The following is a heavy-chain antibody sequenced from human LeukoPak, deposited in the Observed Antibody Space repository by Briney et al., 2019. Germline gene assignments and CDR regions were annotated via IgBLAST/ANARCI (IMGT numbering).Heavy chain of an antibody. CDR3: ARGSPTADS. CDR1: GGSISSYY. V-gene: IGHV4-59*01. J-gene: IGHJ4*02. CDR2: IYSSGST. Sequence: SQTLSLTCTVSGGSISSYYWSWIRQPPGKGLEWIGYIYSSGSTNYNPSLKSRITISVDTSKNQFSLRLSSVTAADTAVYFCARGSPTADSWGQGTLVTVSS. D-gene: IGHD4-17*01.